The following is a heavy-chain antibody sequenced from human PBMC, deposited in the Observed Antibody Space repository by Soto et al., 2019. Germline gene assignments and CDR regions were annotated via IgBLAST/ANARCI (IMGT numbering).Heavy chain of an antibody. CDR1: GYTFTSYD. J-gene: IGHJ6*02. Sequence: AAVKVSCKASGYTFTSYDINWVRHATGQGXEWMGWMNPNSGNTGYAQKFQGRVTMTRNTSISTAYMELSSLRSEDTAVYYCARLLQYYDFRSGSRYGMDVWGQGTTVTVSS. D-gene: IGHD3-3*01. CDR2: MNPNSGNT. CDR3: ARLLQYYDFRSGSRYGMDV. V-gene: IGHV1-8*01.